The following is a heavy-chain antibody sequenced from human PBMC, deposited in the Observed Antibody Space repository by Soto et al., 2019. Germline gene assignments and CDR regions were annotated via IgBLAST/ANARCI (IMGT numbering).Heavy chain of an antibody. CDR2: IYYSGST. CDR1: GGSISSSSYY. V-gene: IGHV4-39*02. Sequence: ETLSLTCTVSGGSISSSSYYWGWIRQPPGKGLEWIGSIYYSGSTYYNPSLKSRVTISVDTSKNQFSLKLSSVTAADTAVYYCARDTSGYDFWSGYSRYNWFDPWGQGTLVTVSS. J-gene: IGHJ5*02. D-gene: IGHD3-3*01. CDR3: ARDTSGYDFWSGYSRYNWFDP.